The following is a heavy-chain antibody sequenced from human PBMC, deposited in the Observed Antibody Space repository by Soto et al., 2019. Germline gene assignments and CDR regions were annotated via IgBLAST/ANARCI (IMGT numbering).Heavy chain of an antibody. D-gene: IGHD2-21*01. CDR1: GFSLSTSGVG. CDR2: IYWDDDK. V-gene: IGHV2-5*02. CDR3: AHAIAPRVLDY. J-gene: IGHJ4*02. Sequence: QITLKESGPTLVKSTQTLTLTCTFSGFSLSTSGVGVGWIRQPPGKALEWLALIYWDDDKRYSPSLKSRLTXTXXTSKNQVVLTMTKMDPVDTATYYCAHAIAPRVLDYWGQGTLVTVSS.